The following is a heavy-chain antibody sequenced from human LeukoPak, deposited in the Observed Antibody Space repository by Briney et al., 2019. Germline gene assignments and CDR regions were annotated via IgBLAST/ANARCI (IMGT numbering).Heavy chain of an antibody. CDR3: ARAKQDIVVVPAAL. V-gene: IGHV1-69*01. D-gene: IGHD2-2*01. CDR1: GDTFSSYA. CDR2: IIPIFGTA. Sequence: SVKVSCKASGDTFSSYAISWVRQAPGQGLEWMGGIIPIFGTANYAQKFQGRVTITADESTSTAYMELSSPRSEDTAVYYCARAKQDIVVVPAALWGQGALVTVSS. J-gene: IGHJ4*02.